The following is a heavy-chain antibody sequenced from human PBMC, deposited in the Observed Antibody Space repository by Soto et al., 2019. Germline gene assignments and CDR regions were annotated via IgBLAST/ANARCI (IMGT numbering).Heavy chain of an antibody. CDR3: ARGGMATIEGFVEYFDL. J-gene: IGHJ2*01. CDR2: IIPIFGTA. Sequence: QVQLVQSGAEVKKPGSSVKVSCKASGGTFSSYAISWVRQAPGQGLEWMGGIIPIFGTANYAQKFQGRVTITADESTSTAYMELSSLRSEDTAVYYCARGGMATIEGFVEYFDLRGRGTLVTVSS. D-gene: IGHD5-12*01. V-gene: IGHV1-69*01. CDR1: GGTFSSYA.